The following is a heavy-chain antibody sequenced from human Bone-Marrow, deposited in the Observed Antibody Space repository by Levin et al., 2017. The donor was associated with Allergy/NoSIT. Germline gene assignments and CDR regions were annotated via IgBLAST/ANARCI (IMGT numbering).Heavy chain of an antibody. CDR3: GRPRDTNFYYYYGMDV. CDR2: ISTSSSYI. CDR1: GFALKSYS. Sequence: GESLKISCVASGFALKSYSMNWVRQAPGKGLEWVSSISTSSSYIYYADSVKGRFTISRDNARNSLYLQMNSLRAEDTAVYYCGRPRDTNFYYYYGMDVWGQGTTVTVSS. V-gene: IGHV3-21*01. J-gene: IGHJ6*02. D-gene: IGHD4-11*01.